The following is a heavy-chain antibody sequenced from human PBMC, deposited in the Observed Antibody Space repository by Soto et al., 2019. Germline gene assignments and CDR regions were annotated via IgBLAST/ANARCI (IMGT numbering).Heavy chain of an antibody. CDR2: ISAYNGNT. CDR3: ARSSRGGELGGGSVNWFDP. Sequence: QVQLVQSGAEVKKPGASVKVSCKASGYTFTSYGISWVRQAPGQGLEWMGWISAYNGNTNYAQKLQGRVTMTTDTSTSTDYMELRSLRSDDTAVYYCARSSRGGELGGGSVNWFDPWGQGTLVTVSS. D-gene: IGHD7-27*01. CDR1: GYTFTSYG. J-gene: IGHJ5*02. V-gene: IGHV1-18*01.